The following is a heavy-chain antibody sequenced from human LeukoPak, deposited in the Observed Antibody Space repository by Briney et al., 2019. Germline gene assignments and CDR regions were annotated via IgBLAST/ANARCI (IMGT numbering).Heavy chain of an antibody. V-gene: IGHV3-30*02. D-gene: IGHD3-9*01. J-gene: IGHJ2*01. CDR1: GFTFSNYA. CDR2: IPFDGSKK. CDR3: AKDGGRYDILTGGYFDL. Sequence: PGGSLRLSCAASGFTFSNYAMHWVRQAPGKGLEWVAFIPFDGSKKYYADSVKGRLTISRDNSKSTLYLQTNSLRAEDTALYYCAKDGGRYDILTGGYFDLWGRGTLVTVSS.